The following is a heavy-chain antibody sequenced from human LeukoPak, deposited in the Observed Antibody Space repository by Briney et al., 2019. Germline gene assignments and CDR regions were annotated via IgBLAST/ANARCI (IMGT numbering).Heavy chain of an antibody. CDR3: AKDLGGYTLDY. D-gene: IGHD5-18*01. CDR1: GFTFSSYG. Sequence: GGSLRLSCAASGFTFSSYGMHWVRQAPGKGLEWVAVISYDGSNKYYADSVKGRFTISRDNSKNTLYLQMNSLRAEDTAVYYCAKDLGGYTLDYWGQGTLVTVSS. V-gene: IGHV3-30*18. CDR2: ISYDGSNK. J-gene: IGHJ4*02.